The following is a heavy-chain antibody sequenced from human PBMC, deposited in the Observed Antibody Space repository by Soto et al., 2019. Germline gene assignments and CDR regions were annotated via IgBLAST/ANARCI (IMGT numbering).Heavy chain of an antibody. CDR3: ARDPKVSGSSQTRPDF. J-gene: IGHJ4*02. CDR1: SGSFSGYY. D-gene: IGHD6-6*01. V-gene: IGHV4-34*01. Sequence: PSETLSLTCSIYSGSFSGYYWSWIRQPPGKGLEWIGEISQSGNTNYSPSLKSRVSISIDTSKKQFSLNLASVSAADTAVYYCARDPKVSGSSQTRPDFWGQGTLVTVSS. CDR2: ISQSGNT.